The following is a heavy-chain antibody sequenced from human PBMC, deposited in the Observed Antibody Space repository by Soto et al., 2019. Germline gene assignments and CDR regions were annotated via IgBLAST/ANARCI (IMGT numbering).Heavy chain of an antibody. D-gene: IGHD3-3*01. CDR3: AIERAFRVVESDAFDI. V-gene: IGHV3-21*01. Sequence: PGGSLRLSCAASGFTFSSYSMNWVRQAPGKGLEWVSSISSSSSYIYYADSVKGRFTISRDNAKNSLYLQMNSLRAEDTAVYYCAIERAFRVVESDAFDIWGQGTMVTVSS. J-gene: IGHJ3*02. CDR1: GFTFSSYS. CDR2: ISSSSSYI.